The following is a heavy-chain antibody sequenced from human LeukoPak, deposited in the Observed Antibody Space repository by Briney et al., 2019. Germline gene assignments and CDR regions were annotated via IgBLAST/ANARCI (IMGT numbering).Heavy chain of an antibody. V-gene: IGHV3-66*01. CDR3: ARSPDYADYLFAY. J-gene: IGHJ4*02. D-gene: IGHD4-17*01. Sequence: GGSLRLSCAACGFTVSSNYMSWVRQAPGKGVEWVSVIYSGGDTYYADSVKGRFTISRDNSKNTLYLQMNSLRAEDTAVYYCARSPDYADYLFAYWGQGTLVTASS. CDR2: IYSGGDT. CDR1: GFTVSSNY.